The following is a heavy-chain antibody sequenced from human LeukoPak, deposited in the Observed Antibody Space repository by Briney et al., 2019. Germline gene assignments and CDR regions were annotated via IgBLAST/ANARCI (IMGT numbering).Heavy chain of an antibody. D-gene: IGHD7-27*01. Sequence: SETLSLTCVVSGGSISSSSTCWGWIRQPPGKGLEWIGYIYDSGSAFYNPSLKSRVTMSVDTAKNQFSLNVNSVTSADTAVYYCARRIWGSYYFDYWGQGTLVTVSS. CDR2: IYDSGSA. CDR1: GGSISSSSTC. V-gene: IGHV4-39*01. CDR3: ARRIWGSYYFDY. J-gene: IGHJ4*02.